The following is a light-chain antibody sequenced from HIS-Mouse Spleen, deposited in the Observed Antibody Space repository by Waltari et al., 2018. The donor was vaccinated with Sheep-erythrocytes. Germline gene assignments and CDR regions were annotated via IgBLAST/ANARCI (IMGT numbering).Light chain of an antibody. Sequence: LTQPPSVSGSPGQPVTISCTGTSSDVGGYNYVSWYQQYPGKAPKLMIYDVSKRPSGVPDRFSGSKSGNTASLTISGLQAEDEADYYCCSYAGSYNHVFATGTKVTVL. CDR2: DVS. J-gene: IGLJ1*01. V-gene: IGLV2-11*01. CDR3: CSYAGSYNHV. CDR1: SSDVGGYNY.